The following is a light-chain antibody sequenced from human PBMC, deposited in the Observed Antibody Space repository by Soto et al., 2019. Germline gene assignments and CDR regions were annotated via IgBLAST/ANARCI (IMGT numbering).Light chain of an antibody. CDR2: DVS. Sequence: EIVLTQSPGTLSLSPGEIATLSCRASQSVRSSFFAWYQQKPGQAPRLLIYDVSVRATGIPDRCSGSGSGTDLTLTINRLEPEDLAVYYCQQYETSVMYTFGQGTKLEIK. CDR3: QQYETSVMYT. CDR1: QSVRSSF. J-gene: IGKJ2*01. V-gene: IGKV3-20*01.